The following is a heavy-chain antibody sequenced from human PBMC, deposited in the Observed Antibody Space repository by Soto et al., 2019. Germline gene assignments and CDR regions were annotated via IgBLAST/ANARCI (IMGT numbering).Heavy chain of an antibody. CDR1: GGALSNSV. Sequence: QVQLVQSGAEVKKPGSSVKVSCKASGGALSNSVISWVRQAPGQGLEWMGGISPIFGTAKYAQKFQGRVTSIADEFTSTAYMEVTSLRSEDTAVYYCARAPLLSGVTIYENYFDYWGQGTLVTVSS. CDR2: ISPIFGTA. CDR3: ARAPLLSGVTIYENYFDY. J-gene: IGHJ4*02. D-gene: IGHD3-3*01. V-gene: IGHV1-69*01.